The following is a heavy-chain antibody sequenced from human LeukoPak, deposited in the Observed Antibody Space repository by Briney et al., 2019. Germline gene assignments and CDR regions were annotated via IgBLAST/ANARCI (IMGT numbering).Heavy chain of an antibody. CDR3: AKRVTYSIDS. D-gene: IGHD2-15*01. J-gene: IGHJ4*02. Sequence: GKSLRLSCVASGFTFSTYDMHWVRQAPGKGLEWVAAISYDGGNKYYADSVKGRFTISRDNSKNTLYLQMDSLRAEDTAIYYCAKRVTYSIDSWGQGTLVTVSS. V-gene: IGHV3-33*06. CDR2: ISYDGGNK. CDR1: GFTFSTYD.